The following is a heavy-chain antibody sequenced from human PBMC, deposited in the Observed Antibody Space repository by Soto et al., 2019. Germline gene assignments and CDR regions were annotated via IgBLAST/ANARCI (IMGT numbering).Heavy chain of an antibody. CDR3: ARDLYGTPFDP. D-gene: IGHD4-17*01. Sequence: QVQLVQSGAEVKKPGASVKVSCKASGYTFTDYSMHWVRQAPGQGLEWMGWIHPNSGDTDYAQKFQGRVTLSRDTSISTASMELSRLRSDDTAVYCCARDLYGTPFDPCGQGTLVTVSS. CDR2: IHPNSGDT. J-gene: IGHJ5*02. CDR1: GYTFTDYS. V-gene: IGHV1-2*02.